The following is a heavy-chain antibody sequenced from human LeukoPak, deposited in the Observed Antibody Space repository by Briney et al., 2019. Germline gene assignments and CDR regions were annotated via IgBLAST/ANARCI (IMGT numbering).Heavy chain of an antibody. CDR1: GGSFSGYY. CDR2: INHSGST. Sequence: SETLSLTCAVYGGSFSGYYWSWIRQPPGNGLEWIGEINHSGSTNYNPSLKSRVTISVDTSKNQFSLKLSSVTAADTAVYYCARGLGYDSSGRYYFDYWGQGTLVTVSS. D-gene: IGHD3-22*01. J-gene: IGHJ4*02. V-gene: IGHV4-34*01. CDR3: ARGLGYDSSGRYYFDY.